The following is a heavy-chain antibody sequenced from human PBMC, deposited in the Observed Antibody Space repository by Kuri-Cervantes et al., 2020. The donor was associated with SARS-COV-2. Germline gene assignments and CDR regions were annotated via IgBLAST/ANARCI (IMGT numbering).Heavy chain of an antibody. CDR3: ARAPYNSGRRGADY. J-gene: IGHJ4*02. CDR2: INPNSGGT. CDR1: GYTFTGYY. Sequence: ASVKVSCKASGYTFTGYYMHWVRQAPGQGLEWMGWINPNSGGTNYAQKFQGRVTITRDTSASTAYMELSSLRSDDTAVYYCARAPYNSGRRGADYWGQGTLVTVSS. D-gene: IGHD1-26*01. V-gene: IGHV1-2*02.